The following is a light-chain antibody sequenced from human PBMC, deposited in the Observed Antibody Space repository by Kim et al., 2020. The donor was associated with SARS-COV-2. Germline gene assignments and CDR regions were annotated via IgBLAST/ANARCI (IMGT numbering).Light chain of an antibody. Sequence: QSALTQPASLSGSPGQSITISCTGTTSDVGAYGFVSWYQQHPGKAPELIIYDVFNRPSGVSNRFSGSKSGNTASLTISGLQAEDEADYYCSSYTTSSTVVFGGGTQLTVL. V-gene: IGLV2-14*03. CDR1: TSDVGAYGF. J-gene: IGLJ2*01. CDR3: SSYTTSSTVV. CDR2: DVF.